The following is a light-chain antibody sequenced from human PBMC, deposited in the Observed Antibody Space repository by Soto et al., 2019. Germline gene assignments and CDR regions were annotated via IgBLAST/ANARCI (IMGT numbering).Light chain of an antibody. CDR2: DAS. CDR3: QQRSDWPPIT. J-gene: IGKJ5*01. CDR1: PSVTNF. Sequence: EIVLTQSPATLSLSRRERATLSCGASPSVTNFLAWYQQKPGQAPRLLIYDASNRATGVPARFSGSGSGRDFTLTISSLEPEDFAVYYCQQRSDWPPITFGQGTRLEIK. V-gene: IGKV3-11*02.